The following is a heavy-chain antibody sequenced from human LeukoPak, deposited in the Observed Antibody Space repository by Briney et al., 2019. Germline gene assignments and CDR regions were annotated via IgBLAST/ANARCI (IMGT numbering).Heavy chain of an antibody. J-gene: IGHJ4*02. V-gene: IGHV1-69*05. CDR2: IIPIFGTA. CDR1: GGTFSSYA. D-gene: IGHD3-22*01. CDR3: ASLGYYDSSGYYYEADY. Sequence: GASVKVSCKAFGGTFSSYAISWVRQAPGQGLEWMGGIIPIFGTANYAQKFQGRVTITTDESTSTAYMELSSLRSEDTAVYYCASLGYYDSSGYYYEADYWVQGTLVTVSS.